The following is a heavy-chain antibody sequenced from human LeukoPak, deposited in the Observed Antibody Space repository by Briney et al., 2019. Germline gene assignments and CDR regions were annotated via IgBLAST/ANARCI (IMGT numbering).Heavy chain of an antibody. J-gene: IGHJ4*02. Sequence: SETLSLTCSVSGGSIRSSSYYWAWIRQPPGEGLEWIGSIYSSGFTSYKPSLKSRLTISVDTSKNQFSLKLSSVTAADTAVYYCARAVDTAILDYWGQGTLVTVSS. CDR2: IYSSGFT. D-gene: IGHD5-18*01. CDR1: GGSIRSSSYY. V-gene: IGHV4-39*07. CDR3: ARAVDTAILDY.